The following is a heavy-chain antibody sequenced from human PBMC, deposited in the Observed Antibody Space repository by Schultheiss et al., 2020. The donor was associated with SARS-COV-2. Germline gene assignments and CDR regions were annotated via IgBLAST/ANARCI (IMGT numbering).Heavy chain of an antibody. CDR1: GYTFTGYY. CDR3: ARGGYSSSWYDPQGDY. Sequence: GESLKISCKASGYTFTGYYMHWVRQAPGQGLEWMGWISADNGNTNYAQKLQGRVTMTTDTSTSTAYMELRSLRSDDTAVYYCARGGYSSSWYDPQGDYWGQGTLVTVS. J-gene: IGHJ4*02. D-gene: IGHD6-13*01. V-gene: IGHV1-18*04. CDR2: ISADNGNT.